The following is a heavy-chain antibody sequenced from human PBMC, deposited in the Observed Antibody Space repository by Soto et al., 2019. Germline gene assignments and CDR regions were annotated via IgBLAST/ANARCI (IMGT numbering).Heavy chain of an antibody. J-gene: IGHJ4*02. CDR2: IDPRDPQT. V-gene: IGHV5-10-1*01. CDR1: CYSFACYR. D-gene: IGHD5-18*01. Sequence: GASQKISSKASCYSFACYRICWGREKPGKGLEWIGRIDPRDPQTDYSPSVQGHVTSLATKSITTVFLQWSSLRTSDTAMKYGARQISGSDTGPNYQYYFDSWGQGTPVTVSS. CDR3: ARQISGSDTGPNYQYYFDS.